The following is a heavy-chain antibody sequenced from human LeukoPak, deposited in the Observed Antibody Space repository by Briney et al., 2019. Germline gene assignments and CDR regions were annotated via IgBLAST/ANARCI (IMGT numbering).Heavy chain of an antibody. CDR1: GFTFSSYE. CDR2: ISSSGSTI. V-gene: IGHV3-48*03. CDR3: ARGQKLSYSDY. Sequence: PGGSLRLSCAASGFTFSSYEMNWVRQAPGKGLEWVSYISSSGSTIYYADSVKGRFTISRDNAKSSLYLQMNSLRAEDTAVYYCARGQKLSYSDYWGQGTLVTVSS. J-gene: IGHJ4*02.